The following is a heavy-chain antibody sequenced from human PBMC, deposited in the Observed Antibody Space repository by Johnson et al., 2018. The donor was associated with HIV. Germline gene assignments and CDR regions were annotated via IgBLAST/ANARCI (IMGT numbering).Heavy chain of an antibody. CDR2: ISGSGSTI. CDR1: GFSFSDYY. V-gene: IGHV3-11*01. CDR3: ARSFDSSDYWKHAFDV. J-gene: IGHJ3*01. Sequence: QVQLVESGGGLVKPGGSLRLSCAASGFSFSDYYMSWIRQAPGKGLEWVSYISGSGSTIYFADSVKGRFTVSRDNGKNSLYLQMNSLRVADTALYYCARSFDSSDYWKHAFDVWGQGTMVTVSS. D-gene: IGHD3-22*01.